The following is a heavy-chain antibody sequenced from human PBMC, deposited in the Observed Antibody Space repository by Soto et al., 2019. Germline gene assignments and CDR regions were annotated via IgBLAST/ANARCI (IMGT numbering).Heavy chain of an antibody. CDR2: ISPNGQGI. CDR1: GFTVTSNG. V-gene: IGHV3-23*01. CDR3: ARDPKTSGGQHWAFNYFDS. J-gene: IGHJ4*02. Sequence: EVKLLESGGGLVQPGGSLRLSCGVSGFTVTSNGVSWVRQAPGKGLEWVSAISPNGQGIWYADSVKGRFTISRDISKSTLYLQVDSLRPEDAAVYYCARDPKTSGGQHWAFNYFDSWGQGTLVTVSS. D-gene: IGHD7-27*01.